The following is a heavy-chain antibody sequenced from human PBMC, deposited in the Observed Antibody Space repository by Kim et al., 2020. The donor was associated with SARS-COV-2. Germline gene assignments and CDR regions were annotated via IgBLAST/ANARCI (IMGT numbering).Heavy chain of an antibody. Sequence: GGSLRLSCAVSGFTVSSTYMSWVRQAPGRGLEWVSMLYSGGDSYYAASVRGRYTVSKDESTNTLYLHMNSLGDEDTAVYYCAREALDAFDIWGQGTMVTVSS. V-gene: IGHV3-53*01. CDR2: LYSGGDS. CDR1: GFTVSSTY. CDR3: AREALDAFDI. J-gene: IGHJ3*02.